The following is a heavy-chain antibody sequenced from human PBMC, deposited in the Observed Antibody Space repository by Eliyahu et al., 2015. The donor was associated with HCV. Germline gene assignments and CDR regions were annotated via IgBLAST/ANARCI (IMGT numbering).Heavy chain of an antibody. V-gene: IGHV4-4*07. CDR1: GGSISSYY. CDR2: IYPSGST. CDR3: ARERGSDDSGTYWIGEEWFDP. D-gene: IGHD1-26*01. Sequence: QVQLQESGPGLVRPSETLSLTCTVSGGSISSYYWSWIRQPAGKGLEWIGRIYPSGSTNYNPSLKSRVTVSVDTSKNQFSLKLSSVTAADSAVYYCARERGSDDSGTYWIGEEWFDPWGQGTLVTVSS. J-gene: IGHJ5*02.